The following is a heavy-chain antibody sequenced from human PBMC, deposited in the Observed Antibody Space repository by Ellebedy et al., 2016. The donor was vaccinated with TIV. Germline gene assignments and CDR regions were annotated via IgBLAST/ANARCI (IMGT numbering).Heavy chain of an antibody. CDR1: GGPIRSYY. V-gene: IGHV4-59*01. CDR3: ARVRAAAGMAHFDN. J-gene: IGHJ4*02. CDR2: IYYTGST. Sequence: MPSETLSLTCTVSGGPIRSYYWSWIRQSPGKGLNWIRYIYYTGSTNYNPSLKSRVTISVDTSKNQFSLKQRSVTAADTAVYYCARVRAAAGMAHFDNWGQGTLVTVSS. D-gene: IGHD6-13*01.